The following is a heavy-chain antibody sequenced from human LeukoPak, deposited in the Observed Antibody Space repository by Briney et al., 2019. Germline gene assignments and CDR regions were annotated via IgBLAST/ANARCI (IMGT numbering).Heavy chain of an antibody. J-gene: IGHJ4*02. CDR1: GFTFSSYA. CDR2: TNTSGGNT. V-gene: IGHV3-23*01. Sequence: PGGSLRLSCAASGFTFSSYAMSWVRQVPGKGLEWVLSTNTSGGNTYYADSVKGRFTISRDNSKNNLYLQMNSLRVDDTAVYNCARQVGYCSGGSCYFDFWGQGTLVTVSS. CDR3: ARQVGYCSGGSCYFDF. D-gene: IGHD2-15*01.